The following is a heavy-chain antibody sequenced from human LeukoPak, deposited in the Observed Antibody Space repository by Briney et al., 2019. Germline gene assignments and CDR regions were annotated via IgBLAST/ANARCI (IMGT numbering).Heavy chain of an antibody. CDR2: IGISSGDT. CDR1: GFTFSSYS. CDR3: ARDTKYAFDN. V-gene: IGHV3-21*05. J-gene: IGHJ4*02. Sequence: GGSLRLSCAASGFTFSSYSMNWVRQAPGKGLEWISYIGISSGDTKYADSVKGRFTISGDKAKNSVYLQMNSLRVEDTAVYYCARDTKYAFDNWGQGTLVTVSS. D-gene: IGHD2-2*01.